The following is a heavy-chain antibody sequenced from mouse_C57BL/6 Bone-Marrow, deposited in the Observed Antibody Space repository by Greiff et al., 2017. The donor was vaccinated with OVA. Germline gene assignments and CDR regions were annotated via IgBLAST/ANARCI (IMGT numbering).Heavy chain of an antibody. D-gene: IGHD5-5*01. V-gene: IGHV14-4*01. Sequence: VQLQQSGAELVRPGASVKLSCTASGFNIKDDYMHWVKQRPEQGLEWIGWIDPENGDTEYASKFQGKATITADTSSNTAYLQLSSLTSEDTAVYYCYRHCYFDVWGTGTTVTFSS. J-gene: IGHJ1*03. CDR1: GFNIKDDY. CDR2: IDPENGDT. CDR3: YRHCYFDV.